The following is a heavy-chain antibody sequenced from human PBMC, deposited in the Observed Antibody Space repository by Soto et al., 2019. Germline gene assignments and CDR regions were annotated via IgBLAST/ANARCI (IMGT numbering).Heavy chain of an antibody. Sequence: GASVKGSCKASGYTLTGYYMHWVRQATRQGLEWMGWINPNSGGTNYAQKFQGRVTMTRDTSISTAYMELSRLRSDDTAVYYCARTIIVGATHYYYGMDVWGQGTTVTVSS. CDR3: ARTIIVGATHYYYGMDV. CDR1: GYTLTGYY. CDR2: INPNSGGT. J-gene: IGHJ6*02. V-gene: IGHV1-2*02. D-gene: IGHD1-26*01.